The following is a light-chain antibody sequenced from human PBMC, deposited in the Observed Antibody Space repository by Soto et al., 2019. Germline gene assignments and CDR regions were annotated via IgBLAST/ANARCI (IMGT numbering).Light chain of an antibody. Sequence: DIQMTQSPASLSASLGDRVTISCQASQDTRNYLNWYQQKPGKAPKLLSYDASNLETGVPSRFRGSRSGTEFTLTISSLQPEDFESYYCLQDYGDSWTFGQGTKVDTK. V-gene: IGKV1-33*01. CDR1: QDTRNY. CDR2: DAS. CDR3: LQDYGDSWT. J-gene: IGKJ1*01.